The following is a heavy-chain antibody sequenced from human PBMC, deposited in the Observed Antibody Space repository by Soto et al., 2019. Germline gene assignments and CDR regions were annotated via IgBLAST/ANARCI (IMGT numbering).Heavy chain of an antibody. Sequence: GESLKISCKGSGYSFTSYSITWVRQMPGKGLEWMGRIDPTDSYTNYSPSFQGHVTISADKSINTAYLQWSSLKASDSAMYYCARPYSSSWDIDYWGQGTLVTVSS. CDR3: ARPYSSSWDIDY. CDR2: IDPTDSYT. D-gene: IGHD6-13*01. J-gene: IGHJ4*02. V-gene: IGHV5-10-1*01. CDR1: GYSFTSYS.